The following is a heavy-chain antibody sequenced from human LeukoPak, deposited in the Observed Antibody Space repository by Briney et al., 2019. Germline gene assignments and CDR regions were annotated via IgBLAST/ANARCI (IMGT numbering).Heavy chain of an antibody. CDR2: IKQDGSEK. Sequence: GGSLRLSCAASGFTFSSYWMSWVRQAPGKGLEWVANIKQDGSEKYYVDSVKGRFTISRDNAKNSLYLQMNSLRAEDTAVYYCARDEVDIVATIPGYWGQGTLVTVSS. CDR1: GFTFSSYW. CDR3: ARDEVDIVATIPGY. D-gene: IGHD5-12*01. V-gene: IGHV3-7*01. J-gene: IGHJ4*02.